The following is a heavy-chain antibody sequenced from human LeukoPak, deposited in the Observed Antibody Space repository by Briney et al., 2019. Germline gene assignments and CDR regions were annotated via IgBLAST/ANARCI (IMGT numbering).Heavy chain of an antibody. CDR3: ARGVVAARGWLDP. CDR2: IYYSGST. V-gene: IGHV4-59*01. J-gene: IGHJ5*02. CDR1: GGSISSYY. D-gene: IGHD2-15*01. Sequence: KTSETLSLTCTVSGGSISSYYWSWIRQPPGKGLEWIGYIYYSGSTNYNPSLKSRVTNSVDTSKNQFSLKLSSVTAADTAVYYCARGVVAARGWLDPWGQGTLVTVSS.